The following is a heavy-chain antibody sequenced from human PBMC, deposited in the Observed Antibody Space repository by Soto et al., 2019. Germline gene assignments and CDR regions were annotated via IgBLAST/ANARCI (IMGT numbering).Heavy chain of an antibody. Sequence: QVQLQESGPGLVKPSQTLSLTCTVSGGSIRSGGYYWSWVRQNPRKGLEWIGNIYYSGNTYYNPSLKSRLTISVDTSKNQFSLYLSSVTAADTAVYYCARDRLMATAGTARHYFGLDVWGQGTTVTVSS. V-gene: IGHV4-31*03. CDR1: GGSIRSGGYY. CDR3: ARDRLMATAGTARHYFGLDV. CDR2: IYYSGNT. J-gene: IGHJ6*02. D-gene: IGHD5-18*01.